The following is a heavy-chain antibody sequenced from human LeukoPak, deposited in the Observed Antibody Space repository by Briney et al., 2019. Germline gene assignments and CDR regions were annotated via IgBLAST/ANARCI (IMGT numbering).Heavy chain of an antibody. V-gene: IGHV4-59*08. CDR3: ARQTAAAGSGYYYGMDV. Sequence: SETLSLTCTVSGGSISSYYWSWIRQPPGKGLEWIGYIYYSGSTNYNPSLKSRVTISVDTSKNQFSLKLSSVTAADTAVYYCARQTAAAGSGYYYGMDVWGQGTAVTVSS. J-gene: IGHJ6*02. CDR2: IYYSGST. CDR1: GGSISSYY. D-gene: IGHD6-13*01.